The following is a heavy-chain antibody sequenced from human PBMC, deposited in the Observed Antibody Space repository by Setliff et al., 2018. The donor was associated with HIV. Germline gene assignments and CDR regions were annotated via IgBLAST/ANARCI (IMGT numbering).Heavy chain of an antibody. D-gene: IGHD1-20*01. CDR1: GYTFINYG. CDR2: ISAYNGNT. CDR3: ARDVDNAGTHPPDY. Sequence: ASVKVSCKASGYTFINYGISWVRQAPGQGLEWMGWISAYNGNTNYAQKFQGRVTMATDTSTSTAYMEMRSLRSDDTAVYFCARDVDNAGTHPPDYWGQGTLVTVSS. J-gene: IGHJ4*02. V-gene: IGHV1-18*01.